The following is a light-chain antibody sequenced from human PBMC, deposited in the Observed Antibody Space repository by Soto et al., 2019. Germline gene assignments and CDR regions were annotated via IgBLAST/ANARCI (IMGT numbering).Light chain of an antibody. CDR3: QERTGWPLT. CDR2: DAS. J-gene: IGKJ4*01. CDR1: QTISSY. Sequence: EIVFAHSPVTLSFSPVERATLSCRASQTISSYLAWYQQKPGQAPRLLIYDASDRATGVPARFSGGGSGTDFTLTISSLEPEDFAVYYCQERTGWPLTFGGGTKVDI. V-gene: IGKV3-11*01.